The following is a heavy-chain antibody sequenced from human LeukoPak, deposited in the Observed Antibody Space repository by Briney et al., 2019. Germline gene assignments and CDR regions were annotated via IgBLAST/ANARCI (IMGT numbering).Heavy chain of an antibody. CDR2: ISSSGSTI. Sequence: GGSLRLSCAASGFTFSDYFMSWIRQAPGKGLEWVSYISSSGSTIYYADSVRGRFTISRDNAKNSLYPQMNSLRAEDTAVYYCARVYEGGYEFDYWGQGTLVTVSS. J-gene: IGHJ4*02. CDR1: GFTFSDYF. V-gene: IGHV3-11*01. D-gene: IGHD5-12*01. CDR3: ARVYEGGYEFDY.